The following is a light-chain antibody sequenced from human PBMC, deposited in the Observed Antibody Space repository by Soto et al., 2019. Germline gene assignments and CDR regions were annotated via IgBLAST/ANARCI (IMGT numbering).Light chain of an antibody. V-gene: IGKV3-11*01. CDR2: DVS. CDR1: ESVSSY. CDR3: QHRSSWPFT. Sequence: EIVLTQSPATLSLSPGERATLSYRASESVSSYLAWYQKKPGQAPRLLIYDVSNRDTGIPARFSGSGSGTDFTLAISSLEPEDFAVYYCQHRSSWPFTFGPGTKVDIK. J-gene: IGKJ3*01.